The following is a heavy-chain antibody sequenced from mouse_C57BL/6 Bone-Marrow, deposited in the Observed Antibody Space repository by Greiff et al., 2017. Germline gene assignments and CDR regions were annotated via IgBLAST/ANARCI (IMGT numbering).Heavy chain of an antibody. CDR2: ISSGTSTI. D-gene: IGHD2-2*01. Sequence: EVQLVESGGGLVKPGGSLKLSCAASGFTFSDYGMHWVRQAPEKGLEWVAYISSGTSTIYYANKVKGRFTISRDNAKNTLFLQMTSLRSEDTAMYYCERGGYPHYYAMDYWGQGTSVTVSS. CDR3: ERGGYPHYYAMDY. V-gene: IGHV5-17*01. CDR1: GFTFSDYG. J-gene: IGHJ4*01.